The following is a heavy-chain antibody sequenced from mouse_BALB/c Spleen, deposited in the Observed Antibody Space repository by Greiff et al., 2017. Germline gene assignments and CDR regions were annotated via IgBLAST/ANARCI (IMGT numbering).Heavy chain of an antibody. CDR1: GFSLTSYG. D-gene: IGHD2-2*01. CDR2: IWAGGST. V-gene: IGHV2-9*02. Sequence: VQLVESGPGLVAPSQSLSITCTVSGFSLTSYGVHWVRQPPGKGLEWLGVIWAGGSTNYNSALMSRLSISKDNSKSQVFLKMNSLQTDDTAMYYCARAGYGYDGWFAYWGQGTLVTVSA. J-gene: IGHJ3*01. CDR3: ARAGYGYDGWFAY.